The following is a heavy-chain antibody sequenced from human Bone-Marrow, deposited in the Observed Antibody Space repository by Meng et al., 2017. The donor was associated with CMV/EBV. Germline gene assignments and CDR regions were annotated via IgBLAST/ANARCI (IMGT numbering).Heavy chain of an antibody. CDR1: GFTFSSYG. CDR3: ARGWSSGWPYYYYYGMDV. V-gene: IGHV3-30*02. J-gene: IGHJ6*02. D-gene: IGHD6-19*01. CDR2: IRYDGSNK. Sequence: GESLKISCAASGFTFSSYGMHWVRQAPGKGLEWVAFIRYDGSNKYYADSVKGRFTISRDNSKNTLYLQMNSLRAEDTAVYYCARGWSSGWPYYYYYGMDVWGQGATVTVSS.